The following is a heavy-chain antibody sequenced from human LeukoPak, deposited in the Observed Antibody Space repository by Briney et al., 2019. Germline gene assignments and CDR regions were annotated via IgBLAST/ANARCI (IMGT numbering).Heavy chain of an antibody. J-gene: IGHJ4*02. CDR3: AKDRDNRNRIWFGELLHGPEIDY. CDR2: ISGSGGNT. V-gene: IGHV3-23*01. CDR1: GFTFSNNG. D-gene: IGHD3-10*01. Sequence: GGSLRLSCAASGFTFSNNGMNWVRQAPGKGLEWVSGISGSGGNTYYADSVKGRFTISRDNSKITLYLQMNSLRAEDAAVYYCAKDRDNRNRIWFGELLHGPEIDYWGQGTLVTVSS.